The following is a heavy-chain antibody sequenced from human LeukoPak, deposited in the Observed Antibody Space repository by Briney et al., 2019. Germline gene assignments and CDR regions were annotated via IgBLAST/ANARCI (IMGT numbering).Heavy chain of an antibody. D-gene: IGHD3-3*02. CDR2: ISSYNGNT. V-gene: IGHV1-18*01. Sequence: ASVRASSKASGYTFTTDGISWVRQAPGHGREGLGWISSYNGNTNYAQKLQGRVTMTTDTSTSTAYMELRSLRSDDTAVYYCASSHFNGAFYYFDYWGQGTLVTVSS. CDR1: GYTFTTDG. J-gene: IGHJ4*02. CDR3: ASSHFNGAFYYFDY.